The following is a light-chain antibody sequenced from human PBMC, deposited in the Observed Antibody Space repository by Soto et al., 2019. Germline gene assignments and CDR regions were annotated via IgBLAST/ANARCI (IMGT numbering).Light chain of an antibody. V-gene: IGKV1-39*01. CDR1: QTFGNY. CDR2: AAS. CDR3: QQSYSTPHT. Sequence: DIQMTQSPSSLSAYVGDRVTITCRTSQTFGNYLNWYQQKPGKAPKVLIYAASSLQSGVPSRFSGSGSGTDFTLTISSLQPEDFATYYCQQSYSTPHTFGQGTKLEIK. J-gene: IGKJ2*01.